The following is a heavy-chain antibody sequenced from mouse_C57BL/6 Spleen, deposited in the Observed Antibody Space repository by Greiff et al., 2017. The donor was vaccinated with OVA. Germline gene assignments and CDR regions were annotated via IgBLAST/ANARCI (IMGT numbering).Heavy chain of an antibody. CDR1: GYTFTDYN. J-gene: IGHJ4*01. D-gene: IGHD2-4*01. Sequence: EVQLQQSGPELVKPGASVKMSCKASGYTFTDYNMHWVKQSHGKSLEWIGYINPNNGGTSYNQKFKGKATLTVNKSSSTAYMELRSLTSEDSAVYYCARGVYYDYEMDAMDYWGQGTSVTVSS. CDR2: INPNNGGT. CDR3: ARGVYYDYEMDAMDY. V-gene: IGHV1-22*01.